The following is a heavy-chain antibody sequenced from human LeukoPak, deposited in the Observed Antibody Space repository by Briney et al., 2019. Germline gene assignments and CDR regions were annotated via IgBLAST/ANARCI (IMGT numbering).Heavy chain of an antibody. CDR1: GFTFSNYG. V-gene: IGHV3-30*02. J-gene: IGHJ4*02. CDR2: IRYDGSNK. CDR3: ARKHWVERRLEFNY. Sequence: PGGSLRLSCAASGFTFSNYGMHWVRQAPGEGLEWVAFIRYDGSNKYYADSVKGRFTISRDNSKNTLYLQMNSLRAEDTAVYYCARKHWVERRLEFNYWGQGTLVTVSS. D-gene: IGHD1-1*01.